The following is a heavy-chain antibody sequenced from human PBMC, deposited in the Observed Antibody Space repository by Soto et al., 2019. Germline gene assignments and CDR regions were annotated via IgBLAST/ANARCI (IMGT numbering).Heavy chain of an antibody. J-gene: IGHJ5*02. CDR1: GYTFSNYG. CDR3: ARDRAYSGSSRPQGWFDP. Sequence: GASVKVSCKTSGYTFSNYGITWVRQAPGQGLEWMGWISAYNGNTNYAQKLQGRVTMTTDTSTSTAYMELRSLRSDDTAVYYFARDRAYSGSSRPQGWFDPWGQGTLVTVSS. V-gene: IGHV1-18*01. D-gene: IGHD1-26*01. CDR2: ISAYNGNT.